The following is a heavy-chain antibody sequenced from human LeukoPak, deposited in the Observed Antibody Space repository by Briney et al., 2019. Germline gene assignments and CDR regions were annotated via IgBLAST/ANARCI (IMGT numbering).Heavy chain of an antibody. CDR1: GGSFSGYY. J-gene: IGHJ4*02. Sequence: SETLSLTCAVYGGSFSGYYWSWIRQPPGKGLEWMGEINHSGSTNYIPSLESRVTMSVDTSENQFSLKLISVTAADTAVYYCARRRHYYGSGSSFFDYWGQGTLVTVSS. CDR3: ARRRHYYGSGSSFFDY. CDR2: INHSGST. D-gene: IGHD3-10*01. V-gene: IGHV4-34*01.